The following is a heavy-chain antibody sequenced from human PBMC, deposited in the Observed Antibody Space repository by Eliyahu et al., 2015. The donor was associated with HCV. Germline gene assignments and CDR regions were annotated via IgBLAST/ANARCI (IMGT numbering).Heavy chain of an antibody. CDR2: IYYSGST. CDR1: GGSISSSXXX. J-gene: IGHJ6*02. V-gene: IGHV4-39*07. Sequence: QLQLQESGPGLVKPSETLYLTCTVSGGSISSSXXXWGWIRQPXGKXLEWIGSIYYSGSTYYNPSLKSRVTISVDTSKNQFSLKLSSVTAADTAVYYPVADFWSGYTAWDLKGMDVWGQGTTVTVSS. CDR3: VADFWSGYTAWDLKGMDV. D-gene: IGHD3-3*01.